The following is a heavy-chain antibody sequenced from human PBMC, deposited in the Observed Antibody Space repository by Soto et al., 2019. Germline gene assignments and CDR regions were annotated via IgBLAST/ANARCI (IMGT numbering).Heavy chain of an antibody. CDR2: ISGSGGST. J-gene: IGHJ3*02. D-gene: IGHD2-15*01. CDR3: AKVGYVRWRRSPPDDI. Sequence: EVQLLESGGGLVQPGGSLRLSCAASGFTFSSYTMSWVRQAPGKGLEWVSAISGSGGSTYYADSVKGRFTISRDNSKNTLDLQMNSLRAEDTAVYYCAKVGYVRWRRSPPDDIWGQLTMVTVSS. V-gene: IGHV3-23*01. CDR1: GFTFSSYT.